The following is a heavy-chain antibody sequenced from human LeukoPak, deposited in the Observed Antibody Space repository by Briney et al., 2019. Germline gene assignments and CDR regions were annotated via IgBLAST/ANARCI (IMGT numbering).Heavy chain of an antibody. V-gene: IGHV3-7*01. J-gene: IGHJ4*02. CDR3: ARDGGYSYGSDY. D-gene: IGHD5-18*01. Sequence: PGGSLRLSCAASGFTFSSYWMSWVRQAPGKGLAWVANINQDGSDKYYVDSVKGRFTISRDNAKNSLYLQMNSLRAEDTAVYYCARDGGYSYGSDYWAQGTLVTVSS. CDR2: INQDGSDK. CDR1: GFTFSSYW.